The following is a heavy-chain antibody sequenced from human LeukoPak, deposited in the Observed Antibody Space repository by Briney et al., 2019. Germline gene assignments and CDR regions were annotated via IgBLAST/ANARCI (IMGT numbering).Heavy chain of an antibody. D-gene: IGHD4-17*01. CDR3: ARDGRDYGIGFFQH. Sequence: GRSLRLSCAASGFTFSSYSMNWVRQAPGKGLEWVSPISSSSSYIYYADSVKGRFTISRDNAKNSLYLQMNSLRAEDTAVYYCARDGRDYGIGFFQHWGQGTLVTVSS. CDR2: ISSSSSYI. CDR1: GFTFSSYS. J-gene: IGHJ1*01. V-gene: IGHV3-21*01.